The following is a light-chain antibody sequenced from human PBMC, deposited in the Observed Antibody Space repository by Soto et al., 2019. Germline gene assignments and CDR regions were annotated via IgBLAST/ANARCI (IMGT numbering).Light chain of an antibody. CDR1: QSVLYSSNNKNY. CDR3: QQYYSTPRT. V-gene: IGKV4-1*01. Sequence: DIVLTHSPYSLAVSLGERATINCKSSQSVLYSSNNKNYLGWNQQKPGQPPKLLIYWASTREFGVPDRFSGSGSGTDFTLTISSLQAEDVAVYYCQQYYSTPRTFGHGTKVDIK. CDR2: WAS. J-gene: IGKJ1*01.